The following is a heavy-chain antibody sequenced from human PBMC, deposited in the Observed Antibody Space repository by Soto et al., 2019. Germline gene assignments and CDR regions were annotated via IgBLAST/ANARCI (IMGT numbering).Heavy chain of an antibody. CDR3: ARPTRVAARSEGAPHYYYYGMDV. CDR1: GYSFTSYW. V-gene: IGHV5-51*01. Sequence: PGESLKISCKGSGYSFTSYWIGWVRQMPGKGLEWMGIIYPGDSDTRYSPSFQGQVTISADKSISTAYLQWSSLKASDTAMYYCARPTRVAARSEGAPHYYYYGMDVWGQGTTVTVSS. D-gene: IGHD6-6*01. CDR2: IYPGDSDT. J-gene: IGHJ6*02.